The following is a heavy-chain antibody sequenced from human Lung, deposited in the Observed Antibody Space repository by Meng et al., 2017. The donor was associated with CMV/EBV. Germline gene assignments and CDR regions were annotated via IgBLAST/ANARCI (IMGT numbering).Heavy chain of an antibody. D-gene: IGHD2-2*01. Sequence: GGSLRLXCAASGFTFSSYAMSWVRQAPGKGLEWVSAISGSGGSTYYADSVKGRFTISRDNSKNTLYLQMNSLRAEDTAVYYCAKVVVPAAMRNWFDPWGQGTLVTFSS. CDR3: AKVVVPAAMRNWFDP. CDR1: GFTFSSYA. CDR2: ISGSGGST. V-gene: IGHV3-23*01. J-gene: IGHJ5*02.